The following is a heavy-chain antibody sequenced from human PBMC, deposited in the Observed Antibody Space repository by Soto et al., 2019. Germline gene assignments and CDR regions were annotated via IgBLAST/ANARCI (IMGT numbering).Heavy chain of an antibody. V-gene: IGHV3-23*01. CDR2: MSGSGGSR. CDR3: AKTFGSNWLLDY. D-gene: IGHD1-26*01. CDR1: GFIFSDYG. J-gene: IGHJ4*02. Sequence: EVRLLESGGGLVQPEGSLRLACDGSGFIFSDYGISWVRQSPEKGLQWVSAMSGSGGSRYYADSVKGRFTISRDNSKNTVYLQMSSLRGDDTAIYYCAKTFGSNWLLDYWGQGTLVTVSS.